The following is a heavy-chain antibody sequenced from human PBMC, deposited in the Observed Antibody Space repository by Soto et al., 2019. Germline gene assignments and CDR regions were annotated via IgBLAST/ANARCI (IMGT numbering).Heavy chain of an antibody. D-gene: IGHD3-16*01. V-gene: IGHV6-1*01. CDR1: GDSVSGNSAA. CDR2: TYYRSRWYN. CDR3: GREFTYYVSSDSYIDY. J-gene: IGHJ4*02. Sequence: PSQTLSLTCAISGDSVSGNSAAWNWIRQSPSRGLEWLGRTYYRSRWYNDYAVSVKSRITVTPDTSKNQFSLHLNSVTPEDTAVYYCGREFTYYVSSDSYIDYWGQGALFTFSS.